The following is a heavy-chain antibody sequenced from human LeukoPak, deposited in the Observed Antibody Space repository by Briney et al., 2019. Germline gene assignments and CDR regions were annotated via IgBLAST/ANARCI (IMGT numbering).Heavy chain of an antibody. CDR1: GYTLTELS. CDR2: FDPKDGET. D-gene: IGHD3-10*01. V-gene: IGHV1-24*01. CDR3: ATGLLLWFGETRPPYDS. J-gene: IGHJ4*02. Sequence: GASVKVSCKVSGYTLTELSMHWVRQAPGKGLEWMGGFDPKDGETIYAQKFQGRVTMTEDTSTDTAYMELSSLRSEDTAVYYCATGLLLWFGETRPPYDSWGQGTLVTVSS.